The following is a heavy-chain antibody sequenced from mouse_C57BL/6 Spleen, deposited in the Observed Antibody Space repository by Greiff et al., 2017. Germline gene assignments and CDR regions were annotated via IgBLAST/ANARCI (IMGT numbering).Heavy chain of an antibody. CDR2: IRSKSSNYAT. CDR1: GFTFNTYA. D-gene: IGHD1-1*01. J-gene: IGHJ1*03. Sequence: EVNVVESGGGLVQPKGSLKLSCAASGFTFNTYAMHWVRQAPGKGLEWVARIRSKSSNYATYYADSVKDRFTISRDDSQSMLYLQMNNLKTEDTAMYYCVRGGITTVVAEYFDVWGTGTTVTVSS. CDR3: VRGGITTVVAEYFDV. V-gene: IGHV10-3*01.